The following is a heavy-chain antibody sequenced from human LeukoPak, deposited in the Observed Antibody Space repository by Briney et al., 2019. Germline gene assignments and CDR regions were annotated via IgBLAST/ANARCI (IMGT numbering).Heavy chain of an antibody. D-gene: IGHD3-3*01. CDR2: IKQDGSEQ. CDR3: ARLYDFWSGYYGHYFDY. J-gene: IGHJ4*02. Sequence: GGSLRLSCAASGFTFSSYRMSWVRQAPGKGLEWVANIKQDGSEQYYVDSVKGRFTISRDNAKNSLYLQMNSLRAEDTAVYYCARLYDFWSGYYGHYFDYWGQGTLVTVSS. V-gene: IGHV3-7*01. CDR1: GFTFSSYR.